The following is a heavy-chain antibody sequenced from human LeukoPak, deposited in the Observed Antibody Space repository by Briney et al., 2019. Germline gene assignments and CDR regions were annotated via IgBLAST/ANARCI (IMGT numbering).Heavy chain of an antibody. D-gene: IGHD3-10*01. J-gene: IGHJ5*02. CDR3: ARSRYGDTMVRGQKEYNWFDP. CDR2: IDNNGIT. V-gene: IGHV4-31*03. CDR1: GGSISSGGYY. Sequence: SQTLSLTCTVSGGSISSGGYYWSWIRQHPGKGLEWIGEIDNNGITNYNPSLKSRVTISVDTSKNQFSLKLSSVTAADTAVYYCARSRYGDTMVRGQKEYNWFDPWGQGTLVTVSS.